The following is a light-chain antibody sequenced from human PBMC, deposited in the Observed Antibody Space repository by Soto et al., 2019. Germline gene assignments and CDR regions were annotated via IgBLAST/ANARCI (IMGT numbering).Light chain of an antibody. V-gene: IGLV1-40*01. CDR2: GNS. CDR3: QSYDSSLGGSDV. CDR1: SSNIGAGYD. Sequence: QLVLTQPPSVSGAPGQRVTISCTGSSSNIGAGYDVHWYQQLPGTAPKLLIYGNSNRPSGVPDRFSGSKSGTSASLAITGLQADDEADYYCQSYDSSLGGSDVFGGGTQLTVL. J-gene: IGLJ7*01.